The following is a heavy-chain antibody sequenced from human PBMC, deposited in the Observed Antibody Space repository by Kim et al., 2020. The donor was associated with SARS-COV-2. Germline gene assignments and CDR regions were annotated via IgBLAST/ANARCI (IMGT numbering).Heavy chain of an antibody. Sequence: YNPAPKGRVTMSVDTSKNQFSLKLSSVTAADTAVYYCARVSSSSLYYFDYWGQGTLVTVSS. J-gene: IGHJ4*02. CDR3: ARVSSSSLYYFDY. V-gene: IGHV4-4*07. D-gene: IGHD6-13*01.